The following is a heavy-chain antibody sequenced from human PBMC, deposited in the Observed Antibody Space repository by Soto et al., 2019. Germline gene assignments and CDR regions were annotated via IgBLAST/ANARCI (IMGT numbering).Heavy chain of an antibody. Sequence: QVQLQESGPGLVKPSETLSLTCTVSGGSISSYYWSWIRQPPGKGLEWIGYIYYSGSTNYNPSLKSRVTISVDTSKNQFSLKLSSVTAADTAVYYCARGSWSRWYFDYWGQGTLVTVSS. CDR3: ARGSWSRWYFDY. J-gene: IGHJ4*02. V-gene: IGHV4-59*01. CDR1: GGSISSYY. D-gene: IGHD6-13*01. CDR2: IYYSGST.